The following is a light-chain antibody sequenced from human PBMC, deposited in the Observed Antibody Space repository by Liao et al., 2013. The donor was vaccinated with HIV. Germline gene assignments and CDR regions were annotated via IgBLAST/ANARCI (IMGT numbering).Light chain of an antibody. CDR2: QDD. V-gene: IGLV3-1*01. J-gene: IGLJ1*01. CDR3: QVWDSGSENYV. Sequence: SYDLTQPPSVSVSPGQTASITCSGDKLGDKYASWYQQKPGQSPVLVLYQDDKRPSGIPDRFAGSISGNTATLTISGTQTIDEADYYCQVWDSGSENYVFGTGTKVTVL. CDR1: KLGDKY.